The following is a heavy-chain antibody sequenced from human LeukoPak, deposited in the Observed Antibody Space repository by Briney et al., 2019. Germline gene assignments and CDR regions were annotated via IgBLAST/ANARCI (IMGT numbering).Heavy chain of an antibody. J-gene: IGHJ4*02. CDR1: GFTVSSNY. D-gene: IGHD3-10*01. CDR3: AKDLTYYYGSGKSS. CDR2: IYSGGTT. Sequence: GGSLRLSCAASGFTVSSNYMSWVRQAPGEGLEWVSIIYSGGTTYYADSVKGRFTISRDNSKNTPYLQMNSLRAEDTAVYYCAKDLTYYYGSGKSSWGQGTLVTVSS. V-gene: IGHV3-66*02.